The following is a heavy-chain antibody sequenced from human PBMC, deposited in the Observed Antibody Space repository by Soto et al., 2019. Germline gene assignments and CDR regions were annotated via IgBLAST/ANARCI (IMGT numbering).Heavy chain of an antibody. Sequence: GASVKVSCKASGGTFSSYAISWVRQAPGQGLEWMGGIIPIFGTANYAQKFQGRVTITADESTSTAYMELSSLRSEDTAVYYCARFPPYSYYFDYWGQGTLVTVSS. V-gene: IGHV1-69*13. D-gene: IGHD3-16*01. CDR3: ARFPPYSYYFDY. CDR1: GGTFSSYA. CDR2: IIPIFGTA. J-gene: IGHJ4*02.